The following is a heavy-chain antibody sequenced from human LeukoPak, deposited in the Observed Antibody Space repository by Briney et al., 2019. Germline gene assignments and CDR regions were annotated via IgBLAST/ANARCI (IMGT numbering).Heavy chain of an antibody. CDR3: ARDGTVVSLFDY. CDR2: ISSSSSYI. CDR1: GFTFSSYS. J-gene: IGHJ4*02. Sequence: GGSLRLSCAASGFTFSSYSMTWVRQAPGKGLEWVSSISSSSSYIYYADSVKGRFTISRDNAKNSLYLQMNSLRAEDTAVYYCARDGTVVSLFDYWGQGTLVTVSS. V-gene: IGHV3-21*01. D-gene: IGHD2-15*01.